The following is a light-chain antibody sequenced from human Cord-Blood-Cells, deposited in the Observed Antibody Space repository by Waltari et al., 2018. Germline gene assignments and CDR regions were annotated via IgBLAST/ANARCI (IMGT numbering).Light chain of an antibody. Sequence: QSALTQPASVSGSPGQLITISCTGTSSDVGGYNYVSRYQQHPGKAPKLMIYDVSNRPSGVSNRFSGSKSGNTASLTISGLQAEDEADYYCSSYTSSSTLGMFGGGTKLTVL. J-gene: IGLJ3*02. V-gene: IGLV2-14*03. CDR2: DVS. CDR3: SSYTSSSTLGM. CDR1: SSDVGGYNY.